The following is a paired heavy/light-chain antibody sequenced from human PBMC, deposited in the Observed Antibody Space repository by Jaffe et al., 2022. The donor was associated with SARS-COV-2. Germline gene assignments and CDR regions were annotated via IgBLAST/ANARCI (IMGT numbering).Light chain of an antibody. CDR3: ASWDDSLSGWV. V-gene: IGLV1-47*01. CDR1: SSNIGSNY. J-gene: IGLJ3*02. CDR2: KNN. Sequence: QSVLTQPPSASGTPGQRVTISCSGSSSNIGSNYVYWFQQLPGTAPKLLIYKNNQRPSGVPDRFSGSKSGTSASLAISGLRSEDEADYYCASWDDSLSGWVFGGGTKLTVL.
Heavy chain of an antibody. Sequence: QVQLVESGGGVVQPGRSLRLSCAASGFTLSSYGIHWVRQAPGKGLEWVAGISYDGSKKYYADSVKGRFTITRDNSKNTLYLQTNSLRAEDTAVYYCANGRVSSGYNVEFDYWGQGTLVTVSS. CDR2: ISYDGSKK. CDR3: ANGRVSSGYNVEFDY. V-gene: IGHV3-30*18. D-gene: IGHD3-22*01. J-gene: IGHJ4*02. CDR1: GFTLSSYG.